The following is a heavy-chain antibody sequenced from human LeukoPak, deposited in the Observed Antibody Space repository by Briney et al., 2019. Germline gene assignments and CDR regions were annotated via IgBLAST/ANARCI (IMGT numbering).Heavy chain of an antibody. J-gene: IGHJ6*02. CDR2: INPSGGST. V-gene: IGHV1-46*01. Sequence: GASVKVSCKASGYTFTSYYMHWVRQAPGQGLEWMGIINPSGGSTSYAQKFQGRVTMTRDTSTSTVYMELSSLRSEDTAVYYCARDLGLIAMAGTNGYYYSGMNVWGQGTTVTVSS. CDR1: GYTFTSYY. D-gene: IGHD6-19*01. CDR3: ARDLGLIAMAGTNGYYYSGMNV.